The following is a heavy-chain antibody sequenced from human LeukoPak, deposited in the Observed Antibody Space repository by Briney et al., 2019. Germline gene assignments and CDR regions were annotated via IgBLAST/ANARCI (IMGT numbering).Heavy chain of an antibody. D-gene: IGHD5-12*01. Sequence: GASVKVSCKASGGTFSSYAINWVRQATGQGLEWMGWMKPNSGNTGYAQKFQGRVTMTRNTSISTAYMELSSLRSEDTAVYYCARGLRLADAFDIWGQGTMVTVSS. V-gene: IGHV1-8*02. CDR1: GGTFSSYA. J-gene: IGHJ3*02. CDR2: MKPNSGNT. CDR3: ARGLRLADAFDI.